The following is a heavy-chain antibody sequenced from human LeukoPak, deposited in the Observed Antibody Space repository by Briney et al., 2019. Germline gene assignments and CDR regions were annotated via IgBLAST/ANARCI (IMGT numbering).Heavy chain of an antibody. Sequence: GGSLRLSCAASEFTFSSYWMTWVRQAPGKGLGWVANIKQDGSEIYYMDSVKGRFTISRDNAKNSLYLQMNSLRAEDTAVYYCARDLWAQKLPHRYFDYWGQGTLVTVSS. D-gene: IGHD6-13*01. CDR1: EFTFSSYW. CDR3: ARDLWAQKLPHRYFDY. CDR2: IKQDGSEI. J-gene: IGHJ4*02. V-gene: IGHV3-7*05.